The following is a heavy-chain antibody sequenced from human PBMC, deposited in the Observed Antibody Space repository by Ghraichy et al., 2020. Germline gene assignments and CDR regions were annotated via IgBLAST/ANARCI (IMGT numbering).Heavy chain of an antibody. CDR3: ATIRGGLLDYYYGMDV. Sequence: ASVKVSGKASGYTFTSYGISWVRQAPGQGLEWMGWISAYNGNTNYPQKLQGRVTMTTDTSKSTAYMELRSLRSDDTAVYYCATIRGGLLDYYYGMDVWGQGTTVTVSS. V-gene: IGHV1-18*01. CDR1: GYTFTSYG. CDR2: ISAYNGNT. J-gene: IGHJ6*02. D-gene: IGHD3-10*01.